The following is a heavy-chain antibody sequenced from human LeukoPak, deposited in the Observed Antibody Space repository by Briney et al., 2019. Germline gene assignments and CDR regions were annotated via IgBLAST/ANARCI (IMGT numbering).Heavy chain of an antibody. CDR1: GFTFSSYG. D-gene: IGHD3-22*01. Sequence: GGSLRLSCAASGFTFSSYGIHWVRQAPGKGLEWVAFIRYDGNNKYYADSVKGRFTISRDNSKNTLYLQMNSLRAEDTAVYYCAKDDYYDTSGYRDWGQGTLVTVSS. CDR3: AKDDYYDTSGYRD. J-gene: IGHJ4*02. CDR2: IRYDGNNK. V-gene: IGHV3-30*02.